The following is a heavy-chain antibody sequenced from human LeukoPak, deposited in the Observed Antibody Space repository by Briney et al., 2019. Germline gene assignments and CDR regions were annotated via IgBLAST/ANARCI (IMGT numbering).Heavy chain of an antibody. CDR2: VNSDGSST. Sequence: GGSLRLSCAASGFTFSGYWMHWVRQAPGKGLVWVSRVNSDGSSTTYADSVKGRFTISRDNAKNTLYLQMNSLRPEDTAVYYCARGGGYCGGDCYGIDYWGQGTLVTVSS. J-gene: IGHJ4*02. CDR1: GFTFSGYW. D-gene: IGHD2-21*01. CDR3: ARGGGYCGGDCYGIDY. V-gene: IGHV3-74*01.